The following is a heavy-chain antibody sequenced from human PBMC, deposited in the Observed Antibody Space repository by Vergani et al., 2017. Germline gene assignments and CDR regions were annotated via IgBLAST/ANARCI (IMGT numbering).Heavy chain of an antibody. CDR1: GGTFSSYT. D-gene: IGHD2-2*01. Sequence: QVQLVQSGAEVKKPGSSVKVSCKASGGTFSSYTISWVRQAPGQGLEWMGRIIPILGIANYAQKFQGRVTITRDTSASTVYMELSSLRSEDTAVYYCARLGSTSCLDYWGRGTLVTVSS. J-gene: IGHJ4*02. V-gene: IGHV1-69*02. CDR2: IIPILGIA. CDR3: ARLGSTSCLDY.